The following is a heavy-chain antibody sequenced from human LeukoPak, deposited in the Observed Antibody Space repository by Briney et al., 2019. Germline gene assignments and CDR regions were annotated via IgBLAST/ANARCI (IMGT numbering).Heavy chain of an antibody. CDR3: ARQGSYVWGSYIGD. CDR1: GGSISSSSYY. V-gene: IGHV4-39*01. Sequence: SETLSLTCTVSGGSISSSSYYWGWIRQPPGEGLEWVGSIYYSGSTYYNPSLKSRVTISVDTSKNQFSLKLSSVTAADTAVYYCARQGSYVWGSYIGDWGQGTLVTVSS. J-gene: IGHJ4*02. CDR2: IYYSGST. D-gene: IGHD3-16*01.